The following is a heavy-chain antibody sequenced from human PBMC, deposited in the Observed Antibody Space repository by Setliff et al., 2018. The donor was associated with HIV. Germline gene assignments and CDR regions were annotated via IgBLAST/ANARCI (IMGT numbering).Heavy chain of an antibody. Sequence: GPPVKVSCKASGGTFGIYGISWVRQAPGQGLEWMGGTIPMFGTANYAQKFQGRVTITADESTNTGYMELSGLRFEDTAVYYCARESACSSTSCPKVLDYWGQGTLVTVTS. CDR2: TIPMFGTA. D-gene: IGHD2-2*01. J-gene: IGHJ4*02. CDR3: ARESACSSTSCPKVLDY. V-gene: IGHV1-69*13. CDR1: GGTFGIYG.